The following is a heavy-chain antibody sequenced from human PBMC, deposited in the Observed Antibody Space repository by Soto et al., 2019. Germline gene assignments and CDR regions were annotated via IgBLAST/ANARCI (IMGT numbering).Heavy chain of an antibody. V-gene: IGHV3-30-3*01. Sequence: GGSLRLSCAASGFTFSSYAMHWVRQAPGKGLEWVAVISYDGSNKYYADSVKGRFTISRDNSKNTLNLQMNSLRVEDTAVYYCTRAAIRGELLEYWGQGTQVTVSS. CDR3: TRAAIRGELLEY. J-gene: IGHJ4*02. CDR1: GFTFSSYA. D-gene: IGHD1-26*01. CDR2: ISYDGSNK.